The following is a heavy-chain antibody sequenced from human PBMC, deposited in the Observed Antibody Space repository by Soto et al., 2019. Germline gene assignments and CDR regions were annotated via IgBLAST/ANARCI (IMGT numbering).Heavy chain of an antibody. Sequence: QVQLVQSGAEVKKPGSSVKVSCKASGGTFSSYAISWVRQAPGQGLEWMGGIIPIFGTANYAQKFQGRVTITADESTSTSYMELSSLRSEDTDVYYCARENDGVGAFDIWGQGTMVTVSS. CDR1: GGTFSSYA. CDR2: IIPIFGTA. CDR3: ARENDGVGAFDI. D-gene: IGHD1-1*01. J-gene: IGHJ3*02. V-gene: IGHV1-69*12.